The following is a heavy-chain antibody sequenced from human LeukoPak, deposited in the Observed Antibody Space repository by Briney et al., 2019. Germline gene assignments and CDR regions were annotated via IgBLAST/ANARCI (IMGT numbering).Heavy chain of an antibody. D-gene: IGHD3-10*01. CDR2: INSDGSTI. CDR1: GFTVSNVW. J-gene: IGHJ4*02. V-gene: IGHV3-74*01. Sequence: GGSLRLSCAASGFTVSNVWMSWVRQAPGKGLVWVSRINSDGSTINYADSVKGRFTISRDNAKNTLYLQMNSLRAEDTAVYYCARDFGGSRDYWGQGTLVTVSS. CDR3: ARDFGGSRDY.